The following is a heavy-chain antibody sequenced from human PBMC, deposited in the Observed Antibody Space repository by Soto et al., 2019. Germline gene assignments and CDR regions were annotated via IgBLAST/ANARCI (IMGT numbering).Heavy chain of an antibody. D-gene: IGHD5-12*01. Sequence: QVQLVQSGAEVKKPGSSVKVSCTASRGNLSNFIFTWVRQAPGQGLEWMGGIIPMFGTGNYAHQFEGRVTITADELTSTVYMELSSLLSEDTATYYCSRAGAYEDPDVVDYWGQGTLVTVSS. CDR2: IIPMFGTG. CDR3: SRAGAYEDPDVVDY. V-gene: IGHV1-69*01. J-gene: IGHJ4*02. CDR1: RGNLSNFI.